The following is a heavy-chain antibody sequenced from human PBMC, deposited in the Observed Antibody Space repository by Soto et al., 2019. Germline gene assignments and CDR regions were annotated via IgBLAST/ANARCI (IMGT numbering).Heavy chain of an antibody. J-gene: IGHJ4*02. CDR2: IYYSGST. V-gene: IGHV4-59*08. CDR3: ARSYGDLPDY. Sequence: QVQLQESGPGLVKPSETLSLNCSVSGGSIGTYFWGWIRQPPGKGLEWIGHIYYSGSTSYNPSLRSRGTISLDTSKNQFSRRLRSVSAADTAVYYCARSYGDLPDYWGQGTLVTVSS. D-gene: IGHD4-17*01. CDR1: GGSIGTYF.